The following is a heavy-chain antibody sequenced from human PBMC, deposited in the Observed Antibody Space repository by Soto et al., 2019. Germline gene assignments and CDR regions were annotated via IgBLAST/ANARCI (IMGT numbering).Heavy chain of an antibody. CDR2: ISASGGNT. Sequence: EVQLLESGGGLVQPGGSLRLSCAASGFTFSSYVMTWVRQAPGKGLEWVSAISASGGNTDYADSVKGRFTNFRDNSKNALYLQMNSLRAEDTATYYCAKDGPYSTSWTPDYWGQGMLVTVSS. V-gene: IGHV3-23*01. CDR3: AKDGPYSTSWTPDY. D-gene: IGHD2-2*01. J-gene: IGHJ4*02. CDR1: GFTFSSYV.